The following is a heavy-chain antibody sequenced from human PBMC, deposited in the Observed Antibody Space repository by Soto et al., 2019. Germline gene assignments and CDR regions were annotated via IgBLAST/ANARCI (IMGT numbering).Heavy chain of an antibody. D-gene: IGHD6-19*01. CDR3: ARVARSSGWLFYFDY. Sequence: SETLSLTCTVSGGSVSSGNYFWSWIRQPPGKGLEWIGYIYYSGSTNYNPSLKSRVTISVDTSKNQFSLKLSSVTAADTAVYYCARVARSSGWLFYFDYWGQGTLVTVSS. J-gene: IGHJ4*02. V-gene: IGHV4-61*01. CDR2: IYYSGST. CDR1: GGSVSSGNYF.